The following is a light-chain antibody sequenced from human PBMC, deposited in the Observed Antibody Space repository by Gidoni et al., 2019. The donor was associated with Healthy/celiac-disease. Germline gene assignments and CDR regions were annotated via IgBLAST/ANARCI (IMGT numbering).Light chain of an antibody. CDR1: QSVSSN. CDR3: QQYNNWPPLT. Sequence: EIVMTQSPATLSVSPGERATLSCRASQSVSSNLAVYQQKPGQAPRLLIYGASTRATGIPARFSGSWSGTEFTLTISSLQSEDFAVYYCQQYNNWPPLTFXGXTKVEIK. CDR2: GAS. J-gene: IGKJ4*01. V-gene: IGKV3-15*01.